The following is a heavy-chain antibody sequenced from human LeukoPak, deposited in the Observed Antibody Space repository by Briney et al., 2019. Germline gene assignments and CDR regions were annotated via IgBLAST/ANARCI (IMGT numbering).Heavy chain of an antibody. CDR1: GFSLSTSEMG. CDR3: AHRRYPLPGTTYRAFHT. CDR2: IYWDDDK. D-gene: IGHD1-7*01. Sequence: SGPTLVKPTQTLTLTCTFSGFSLSTSEMGVGWIRQAPGKALEWLGIIYWDDDKYYSASLKNRLTITKDTSKDQVVLTLTNVNPVDTATYYCAHRRYPLPGTTYRAFHTWGQGTVVTVS. J-gene: IGHJ3*02. V-gene: IGHV2-5*02.